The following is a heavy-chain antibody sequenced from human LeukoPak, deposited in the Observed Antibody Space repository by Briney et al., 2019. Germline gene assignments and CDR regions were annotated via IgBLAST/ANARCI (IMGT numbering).Heavy chain of an antibody. CDR3: ARDRNSYCSSTSCYSDGMDV. D-gene: IGHD2-2*01. CDR1: GFTFSGYA. CDR2: ISYDGSNK. V-gene: IGHV3-30*04. Sequence: GGSLRLSCAASGFTFSGYAMHWVRQAPGKGLEWVAVISYDGSNKYYADSVKGRFTISRDNSKNTLYLQMNSLRAEDTAVYYCARDRNSYCSSTSCYSDGMDVWGQGTTVTVSS. J-gene: IGHJ6*02.